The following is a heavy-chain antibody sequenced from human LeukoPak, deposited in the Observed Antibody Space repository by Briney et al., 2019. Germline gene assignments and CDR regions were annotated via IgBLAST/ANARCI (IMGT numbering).Heavy chain of an antibody. V-gene: IGHV4-34*01. CDR3: AREVDYGDYVFDY. CDR1: GGSFSGYY. J-gene: IGHJ4*02. Sequence: KSSETLSLTCAVYGGSFSGYYWSWIRQPPGKGLEWIGEINHSGSTYYNPSLKSRVTISVDTSKNQFSLKLSSVTAADTAVYYCAREVDYGDYVFDYWGQGTLVTVSS. CDR2: INHSGST. D-gene: IGHD4-17*01.